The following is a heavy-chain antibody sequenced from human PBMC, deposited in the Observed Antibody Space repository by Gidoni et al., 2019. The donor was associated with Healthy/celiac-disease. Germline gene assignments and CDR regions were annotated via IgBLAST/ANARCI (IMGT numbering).Heavy chain of an antibody. V-gene: IGHV4-59*01. D-gene: IGHD2-2*01. J-gene: IGHJ3*02. CDR2: IYYSGST. CDR3: ARISASIVVVPAARRSYAFDI. Sequence: QVQLQESGPGLVQPSETLSLTCTVSGGSISSYYWSWIRQPPGKGLEWIGYIYYSGSTNSNPSLKSRVTISVDTSKNQFSLKLSSVTAADTAVYYCARISASIVVVPAARRSYAFDIWGQGTMVTVSS. CDR1: GGSISSYY.